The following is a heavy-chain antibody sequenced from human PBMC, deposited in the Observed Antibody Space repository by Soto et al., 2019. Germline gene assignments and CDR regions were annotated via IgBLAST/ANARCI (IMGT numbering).Heavy chain of an antibody. CDR1: GGTFSSYA. D-gene: IGHD3-3*01. V-gene: IGHV1-69*06. J-gene: IGHJ5*02. CDR3: ARGGTYYEWWSGYYEGNWLDP. CDR2: IIPIFGTA. Sequence: GASEKVSCTASGGTFSSYAISWVRQAPGQGLEWMGGIIPIFGTANYAQKFQGRVTITADKSTSTAYMELSSLRSEDTAVYYCARGGTYYEWWSGYYEGNWLDPWGQG.